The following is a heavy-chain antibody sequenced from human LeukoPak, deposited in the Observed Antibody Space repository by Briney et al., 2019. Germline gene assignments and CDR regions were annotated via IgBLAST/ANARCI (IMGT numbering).Heavy chain of an antibody. D-gene: IGHD6-19*01. V-gene: IGHV3-9*01. CDR1: GFTFDAYD. CDR2: ISWNSGTI. J-gene: IGHJ3*02. Sequence: GRSLRLSCAASGFTFDAYDVHWVRQAPGKGLEWVSDISWNSGTIGYADSVKGRFTISRDNAKNSLYLQMNSLRAEGTALYFCAVDLYSSVWYGAFDMWGQGTMVTVST. CDR3: AVDLYSSVWYGAFDM.